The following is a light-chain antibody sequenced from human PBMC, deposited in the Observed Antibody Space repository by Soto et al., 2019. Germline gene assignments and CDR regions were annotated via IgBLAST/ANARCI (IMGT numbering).Light chain of an antibody. CDR3: QQANTFPLS. Sequence: DIQMTQSPSSVSASVGDRVTITCRASQGISSWVAWYQQKPGKPPKLLIYAASSLHSGVPSRFSGSGSGTEFTLTISSLQPEDFATYYCQQANTFPLSFGQGTRLEIK. CDR2: AAS. V-gene: IGKV1D-12*01. J-gene: IGKJ5*01. CDR1: QGISSW.